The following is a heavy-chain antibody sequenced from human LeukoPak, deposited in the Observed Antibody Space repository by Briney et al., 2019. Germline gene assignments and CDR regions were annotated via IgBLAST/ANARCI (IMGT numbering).Heavy chain of an antibody. CDR2: IYYSGST. V-gene: IGHV4-39*01. J-gene: IGHJ3*02. CDR3: ARRLDYYDSSGAFDI. D-gene: IGHD3-22*01. Sequence: KSSETLSLTCTVSGGSITTTTYYWGWIRQPPGKGLEWIGSIYYSGSTYYNPSLKSRVTISVDTSKNQFSLKLSSVTAADTAVYYCARRLDYYDSSGAFDIWGQGTMVTVSS. CDR1: GGSITTTTYY.